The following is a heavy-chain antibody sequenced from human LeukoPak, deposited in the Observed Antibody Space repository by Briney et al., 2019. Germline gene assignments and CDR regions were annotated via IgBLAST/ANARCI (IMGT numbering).Heavy chain of an antibody. Sequence: SETLSLTCSVSGGSINSYYWGWVRQPAGKGLEWIGRIYTTGTTKYSPSLKSRLTMSLDTSKNQFSLKLRSVTAADTAVYYCGRQVYTASYYFVDYWRQGTLVTVSS. CDR2: IYTTGTT. J-gene: IGHJ4*02. V-gene: IGHV4-4*07. D-gene: IGHD5-18*01. CDR1: GGSINSYY. CDR3: GRQVYTASYYFVDY.